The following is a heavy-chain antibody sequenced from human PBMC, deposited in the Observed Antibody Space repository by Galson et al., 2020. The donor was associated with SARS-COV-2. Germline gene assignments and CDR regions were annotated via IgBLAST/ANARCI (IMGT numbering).Heavy chain of an antibody. CDR3: ARRRITIFGVPQAGWFDP. CDR2: IYYSGST. D-gene: IGHD3-3*01. V-gene: IGHV4-39*01. Sequence: SETLSLTCTVSGGSISSSSYYWGWIRQPPGKGLEWIGSIYYSGSTYYNPSLKSRVTISVDTSKNQFSLKLSSVTAADTAVYYCARRRITIFGVPQAGWFDPWGQGTLVTVSS. J-gene: IGHJ5*02. CDR1: GGSISSSSYY.